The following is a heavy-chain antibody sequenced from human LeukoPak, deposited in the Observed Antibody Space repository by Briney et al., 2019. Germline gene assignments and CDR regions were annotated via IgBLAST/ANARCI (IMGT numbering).Heavy chain of an antibody. CDR2: ISSSSSYI. J-gene: IGHJ4*02. CDR1: GFTVSSNY. Sequence: GGSLRLSCAASGFTVSSNYMSWVRQAPGKGLEWVSSISSSSSYIYYADSVKGRFTISRDNAKNSLYLQMNSLRAEDTAVYYCARDLYHYYDSSGYPLDYWGQGTLVTVSS. V-gene: IGHV3-21*01. CDR3: ARDLYHYYDSSGYPLDY. D-gene: IGHD3-22*01.